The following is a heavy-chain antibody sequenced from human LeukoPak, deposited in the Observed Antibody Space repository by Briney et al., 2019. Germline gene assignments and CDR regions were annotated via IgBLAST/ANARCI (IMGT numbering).Heavy chain of an antibody. Sequence: PSGTLSLTCAVSGGSISSNNWWNWVRQPPGKGLEWIGEIHHSGSTNYNPSLKSRVTLSVDKSKNQFSLKLTSVTAADTALYYCARGRTTYSSGSLLADYWGQGTLVTVSS. CDR1: GGSISSNNW. D-gene: IGHD6-25*01. CDR2: IHHSGST. J-gene: IGHJ4*02. V-gene: IGHV4-4*02. CDR3: ARGRTTYSSGSLLADY.